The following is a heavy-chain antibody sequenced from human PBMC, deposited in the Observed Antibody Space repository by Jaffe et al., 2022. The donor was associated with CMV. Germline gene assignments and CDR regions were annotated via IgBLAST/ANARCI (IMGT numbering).Heavy chain of an antibody. Sequence: QVQLQQWGAGLLKPSETLSLTCAVYGGSFSGYYWSWIRQPPGKGLEWIGEINHSGSTNYNPSLKSRVTISVDTSKNQFSLKLSSVTAADTAVYYCARGRIRAGTTDWGQGTLVTVSS. V-gene: IGHV4-34*01. J-gene: IGHJ4*02. CDR1: GGSFSGYY. CDR2: INHSGST. CDR3: ARGRIRAGTTD. D-gene: IGHD1-7*01.